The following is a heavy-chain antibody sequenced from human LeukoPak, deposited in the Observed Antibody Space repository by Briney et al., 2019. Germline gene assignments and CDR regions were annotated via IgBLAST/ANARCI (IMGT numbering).Heavy chain of an antibody. CDR3: ARVELYASGWYGSIDY. Sequence: GGSLRLSCAASGFTFSSYGMHWVRQAPGKGLEWVAVISYDGTNKHYADSVKGRFTISRDNSKNTLYLQMDSLRTEDTAVYYCARVELYASGWYGSIDYWGRGTLVAVSS. CDR1: GFTFSSYG. CDR2: ISYDGTNK. J-gene: IGHJ4*02. V-gene: IGHV3-30*03. D-gene: IGHD6-19*01.